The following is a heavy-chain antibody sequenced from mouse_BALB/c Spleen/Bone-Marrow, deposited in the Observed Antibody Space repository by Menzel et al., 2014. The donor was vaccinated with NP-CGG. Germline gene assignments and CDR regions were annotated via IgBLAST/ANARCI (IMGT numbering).Heavy chain of an antibody. V-gene: IGHV1S56*01. CDR1: GYTFTSYY. J-gene: IGHJ3*01. Sequence: QVQLQQSGPELVKPGASVKMSCKASGYTFTSYYIHWVKQRPGQGLEWIGRIYPGDGSTKYNEKFKGKTTLTADKSSSTVYTLLSSLTSEDSAIYFCARDDYGYWGQGTLVTVSA. CDR2: IYPGDGST. CDR3: ARDDYGY. D-gene: IGHD2-4*01.